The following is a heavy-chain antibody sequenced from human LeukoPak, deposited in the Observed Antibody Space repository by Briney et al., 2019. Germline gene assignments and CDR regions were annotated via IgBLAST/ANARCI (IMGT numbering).Heavy chain of an antibody. Sequence: GGSLRLSCGASGFTFSSYSMKWARQAPGKGLEWVSYIIRSSRTIYYADSVKRRFTIYRDNAKNSLYLQMKRVRAEHTAVYYCAGSSSPFTYWRQGTLLSVSS. J-gene: IGHJ4*02. D-gene: IGHD6-6*01. CDR3: AGSSSPFTY. V-gene: IGHV3-48*01. CDR2: IIRSSRTI. CDR1: GFTFSSYS.